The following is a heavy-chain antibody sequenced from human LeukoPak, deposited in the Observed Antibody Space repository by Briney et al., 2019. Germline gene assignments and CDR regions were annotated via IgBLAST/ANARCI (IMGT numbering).Heavy chain of an antibody. V-gene: IGHV3-9*01. CDR1: GFTFDDSG. CDR2: ISWNSGSI. D-gene: IGHD6-19*01. Sequence: GGSLRLSCAASGFTFDDSGMHWVRQAPGKGLEWVSHISWNSGSIGYAVSVKGRFTISRDNAKNSLYLQMNSLRDEDTAVYYCARDTSGWYNDAFDIWGQGTMVTVSS. J-gene: IGHJ3*02. CDR3: ARDTSGWYNDAFDI.